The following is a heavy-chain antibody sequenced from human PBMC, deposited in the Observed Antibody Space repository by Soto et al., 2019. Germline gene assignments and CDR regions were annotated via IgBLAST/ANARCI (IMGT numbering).Heavy chain of an antibody. CDR3: ARGEVGYYYYGMDV. CDR2: IYSGGST. CDR1: GITVSSNY. D-gene: IGHD2-15*01. Sequence: EVQLVESGGGLIQPGGSLRLSCAASGITVSSNYMSWVRQAPGKGLEWVSVIYSGGSTYYADSVKGRFTISRDNSKNTLYLQMNSLRAEDTAVYYCARGEVGYYYYGMDVWGQGTTVTVSS. J-gene: IGHJ6*02. V-gene: IGHV3-53*01.